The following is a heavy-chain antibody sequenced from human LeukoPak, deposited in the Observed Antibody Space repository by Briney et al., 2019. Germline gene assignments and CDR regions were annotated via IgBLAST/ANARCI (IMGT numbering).Heavy chain of an antibody. CDR3: ARSYRAHQTFYSSHFFDY. CDR1: GGSFSGYY. J-gene: IGHJ4*02. CDR2: INHFGRT. V-gene: IGHV4-34*01. Sequence: SETLSLTCAVSGGSFSGYYWNWIRQPLGKGLEWIGEINHFGRTKYNPSLKSRVTISGDTSKNQFSLKINSLTAADTAVYYCARSYRAHQTFYSSHFFDYWGQGTLVTVSS. D-gene: IGHD5-18*01.